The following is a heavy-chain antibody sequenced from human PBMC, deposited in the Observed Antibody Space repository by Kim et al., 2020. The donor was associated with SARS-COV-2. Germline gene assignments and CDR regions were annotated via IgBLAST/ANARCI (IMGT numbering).Heavy chain of an antibody. CDR1: GYSFTSYW. CDR3: ATGGGSGSYSHY. CDR2: IDPSDSYT. J-gene: IGHJ4*02. V-gene: IGHV5-10-1*01. D-gene: IGHD3-10*01. Sequence: GESLKISCKGSGYSFTSYWISWVRQMPGKGLEWMGRIDPSDSYTNYSPSFQGHVTISADKSISTAYLQWSSLKASDTAMYYCATGGGSGSYSHYWGQGTLVTVSS.